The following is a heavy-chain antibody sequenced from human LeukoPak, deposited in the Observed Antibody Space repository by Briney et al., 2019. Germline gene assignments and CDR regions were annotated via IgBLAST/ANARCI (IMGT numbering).Heavy chain of an antibody. CDR1: GFTFSSYS. CDR2: ISSSSSYI. CDR3: ASNSKIKAVAGIFDP. V-gene: IGHV3-21*01. Sequence: GGSLRLSCAASGFTFSSYSMNWVRQAQGKGLEWVSSISSSSSYIYYADSVKGRFTISRGNAKNSLYLQMNSLRAEDTAVYYCASNSKIKAVAGIFDPWGQGTLVTVSS. D-gene: IGHD6-19*01. J-gene: IGHJ5*02.